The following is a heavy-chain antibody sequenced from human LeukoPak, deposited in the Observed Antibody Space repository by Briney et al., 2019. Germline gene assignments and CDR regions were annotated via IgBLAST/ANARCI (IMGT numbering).Heavy chain of an antibody. CDR1: GFTFSSYG. D-gene: IGHD5-12*01. Sequence: PGGSLRLSCAASGFTFSSYGMHWVRQAPGKGLEWVAFIRYDGSNKYYADSVKGRFTISRDNSKNTLYLQMNSLRAEDTAVYYCAKDHEATIYYFDYWGQGTLVTVSS. V-gene: IGHV3-30*02. J-gene: IGHJ4*02. CDR3: AKDHEATIYYFDY. CDR2: IRYDGSNK.